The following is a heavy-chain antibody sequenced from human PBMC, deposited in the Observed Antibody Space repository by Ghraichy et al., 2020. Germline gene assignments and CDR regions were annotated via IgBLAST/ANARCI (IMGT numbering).Heavy chain of an antibody. CDR1: GFTFSNYA. CDR2: ISGSGGTT. J-gene: IGHJ4*02. V-gene: IGHV3-23*01. D-gene: IGHD6-6*01. Sequence: GGSLRLSCAASGFTFSNYAMSWVRQAPGKGLEWVSTISGSGGTTYYADSVKGRFTISRDSSKNTLYVEMNSLRVEDTAVYYCAKGVAARGQGALPVDYWGQGTLVTVSS. CDR3: AKGVAARGQGALPVDY.